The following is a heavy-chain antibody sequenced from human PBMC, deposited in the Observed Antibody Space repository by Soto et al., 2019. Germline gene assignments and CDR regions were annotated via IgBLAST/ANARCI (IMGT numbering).Heavy chain of an antibody. D-gene: IGHD1-26*01. J-gene: IGHJ4*02. V-gene: IGHV4-59*01. CDR3: ARDREMTYFDY. CDR1: GGSINSYY. Sequence: QVQLQESGPGLVKPSETLSLTCTVSGGSINSYYWTWIRQPPGKGLEWIGNIYYSGNTNYHPPLKSRVTISVDTSKNQLSLRLSSVTAADTAVYYCARDREMTYFDYWGQGTLVIVSS. CDR2: IYYSGNT.